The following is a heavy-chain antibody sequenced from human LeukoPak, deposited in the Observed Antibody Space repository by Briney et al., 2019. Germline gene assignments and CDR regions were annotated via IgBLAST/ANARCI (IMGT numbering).Heavy chain of an antibody. Sequence: GGSLRLSCAASGFTFSNYNMSWVRQAPGKGLEWVSYISSSGSTIYYADSVKGRFTISRDNAENSLYLQMNSLSDEDTAVYYCARDLITMVQGEADYWGQGTLVTVSS. CDR3: ARDLITMVQGEADY. D-gene: IGHD3-10*01. CDR2: ISSSGSTI. J-gene: IGHJ4*02. V-gene: IGHV3-48*02. CDR1: GFTFSNYN.